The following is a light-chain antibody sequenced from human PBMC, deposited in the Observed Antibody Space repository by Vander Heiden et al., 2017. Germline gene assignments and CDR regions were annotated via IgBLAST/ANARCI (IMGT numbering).Light chain of an antibody. Sequence: QSVLTQPPSVPGAPGQRIIISCTGRSSNIGAGYGVHWYQQLPGPAPNLLIYGNTHRPSGVPDRFSGSKSGTSASLAITGLQAEDEADYYCQSYDSSLSVVFGGGTKLTVL. CDR2: GNT. CDR1: SSNIGAGYG. V-gene: IGLV1-40*01. CDR3: QSYDSSLSVV. J-gene: IGLJ2*01.